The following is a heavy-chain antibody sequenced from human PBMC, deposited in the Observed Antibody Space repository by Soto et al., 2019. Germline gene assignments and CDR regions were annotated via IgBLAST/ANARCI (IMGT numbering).Heavy chain of an antibody. D-gene: IGHD1-20*01. Sequence: QVQLVQSGDEVKKHGASVKVSCKASGYTFTYYTMHWVRQAPGKRLEWMGWINAGNGDTKFSQKFQGRVTITRDTSASTAYMELTSLTSEDTAVYYCAREVASHEVITPFVHFHHWGQGTLVTVSS. V-gene: IGHV1-3*01. CDR1: GYTFTYYT. J-gene: IGHJ1*01. CDR3: AREVASHEVITPFVHFHH. CDR2: INAGNGDT.